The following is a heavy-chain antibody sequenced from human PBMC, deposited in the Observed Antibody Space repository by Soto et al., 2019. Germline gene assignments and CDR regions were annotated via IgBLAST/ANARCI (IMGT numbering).Heavy chain of an antibody. Sequence: SVKVSCKASGGTFSSYAISWVRQAPGQGLEWMGGIIPIFGTANYAQKFQGRVTITADESTSTAYMELSSLRSEDTAVYYCARKSGRDGYNLAPNDAFDIWGQGTMVTVSS. CDR1: GGTFSSYA. CDR3: ARKSGRDGYNLAPNDAFDI. CDR2: IIPIFGTA. V-gene: IGHV1-69*13. D-gene: IGHD5-12*01. J-gene: IGHJ3*02.